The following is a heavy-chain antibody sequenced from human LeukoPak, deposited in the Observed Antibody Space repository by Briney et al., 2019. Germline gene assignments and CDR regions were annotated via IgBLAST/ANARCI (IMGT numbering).Heavy chain of an antibody. CDR2: IYYSGST. CDR3: ARGGNWNYAFDI. CDR1: GDSISSYY. J-gene: IGHJ3*02. V-gene: IGHV4-59*01. D-gene: IGHD1-7*01. Sequence: SETLFLTCTVSGDSISSYYWSWIRQPPGKGLEWIGYIYYSGSTNYNPSLKSRVTMSVDTSKNQFSLKLSSVTAADTAVYYCARGGNWNYAFDIWGQGTMVTVSS.